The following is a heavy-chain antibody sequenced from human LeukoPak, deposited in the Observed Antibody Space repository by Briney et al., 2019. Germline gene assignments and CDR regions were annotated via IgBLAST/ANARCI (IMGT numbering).Heavy chain of an antibody. J-gene: IGHJ4*02. CDR1: GYTFPNYH. Sequence: ASVKVSCKAFGYTFPNYHIYWVRQAPGQGLDWMGKINPSGGITKYAQKFQGRVTMTRDTSTTTVYMELSSLRSEDTAMYYCARQGTYSNAIGLGHWGQGTLGTVSS. CDR3: ARQGTYSNAIGLGH. D-gene: IGHD6-13*01. CDR2: INPSGGIT. V-gene: IGHV1-46*01.